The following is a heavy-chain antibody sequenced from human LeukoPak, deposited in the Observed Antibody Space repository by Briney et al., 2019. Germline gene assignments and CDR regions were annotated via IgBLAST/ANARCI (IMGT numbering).Heavy chain of an antibody. V-gene: IGHV1-18*04. Sequence: ASVKVSCKASGYTFTSYGISWVRQAPGQGLEWMGWISAYNGNTNYAQKLQGRVTMTTDTSTSTAYMELRSLRSDDTAVYYCAREFGYCSSTSRYAPDHWGQGTLVTVSS. CDR3: AREFGYCSSTSRYAPDH. CDR1: GYTFTSYG. D-gene: IGHD2-2*03. J-gene: IGHJ5*02. CDR2: ISAYNGNT.